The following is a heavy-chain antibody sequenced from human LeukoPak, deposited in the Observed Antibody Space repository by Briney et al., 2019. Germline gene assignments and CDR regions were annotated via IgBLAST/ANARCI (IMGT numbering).Heavy chain of an antibody. Sequence: GGSLRLSCAASGFTFSSYWMHWVRQAPGKGLVWVSRINSDGSNTRCADSVKGRFTISRDNAKNTLYLQMNSLRAEDTAVYYCVRDGPGDFPVDYWGQGNLVTVSS. CDR3: VRDGPGDFPVDY. V-gene: IGHV3-74*01. CDR1: GFTFSSYW. D-gene: IGHD2/OR15-2a*01. J-gene: IGHJ4*02. CDR2: INSDGSNT.